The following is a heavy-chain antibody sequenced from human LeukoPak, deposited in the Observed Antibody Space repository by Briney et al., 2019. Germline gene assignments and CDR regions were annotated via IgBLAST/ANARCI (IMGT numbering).Heavy chain of an antibody. CDR2: INPNSGVT. D-gene: IGHD1-7*01. J-gene: IGHJ3*02. CDR3: VRAVSGTLGGAFDI. V-gene: IGHV1-2*02. CDR1: GYTFIDYF. Sequence: ASVKVSCKASGYTFIDYFIHWMRQTPGQGLEWLGWINPNSGVTRYVQKFQDRVTMTRDTAAYMELSSLKSDDTAVYYCVRAVSGTLGGAFDIWGQGTAVTVSS.